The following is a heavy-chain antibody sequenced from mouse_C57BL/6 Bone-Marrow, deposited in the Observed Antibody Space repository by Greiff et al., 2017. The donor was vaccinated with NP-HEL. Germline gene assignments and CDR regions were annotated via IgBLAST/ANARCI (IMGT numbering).Heavy chain of an antibody. Sequence: ESGPGLVKPSQSLSLTCSVTGYSITSGYYWNWIRQFPGNKLEWMGYISYDGSNNYNPSLKNRISITRDTSKNQFFLKLNSVTTEDTATYYCARGYYGSSYSFYYFDYWGQGTTLTVSS. D-gene: IGHD1-1*01. CDR1: GYSITSGYY. CDR3: ARGYYGSSYSFYYFDY. CDR2: ISYDGSN. V-gene: IGHV3-6*01. J-gene: IGHJ2*01.